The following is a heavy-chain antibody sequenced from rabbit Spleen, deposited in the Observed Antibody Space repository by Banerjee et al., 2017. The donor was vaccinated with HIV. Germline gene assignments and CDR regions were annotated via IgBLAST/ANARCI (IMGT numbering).Heavy chain of an antibody. D-gene: IGHD1-1*01. Sequence: QSLEESGGDLVKPGASLTLTCTASGVSFSISSYMCWVRQAPGKGLEWIGCIDTGSSGFTYFATWAKGRFTCSKTSSTTVTLQMTRLTAADTATYFCARDTSSSFSSYGMDLWGPGTLVTVS. CDR3: ARDTSSSFSSYGMDL. CDR2: IDTGSSGFT. V-gene: IGHV1S40*01. J-gene: IGHJ6*01. CDR1: GVSFSISSY.